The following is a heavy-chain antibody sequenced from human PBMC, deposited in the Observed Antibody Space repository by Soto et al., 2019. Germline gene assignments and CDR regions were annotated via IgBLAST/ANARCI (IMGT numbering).Heavy chain of an antibody. CDR1: GFTFSSYA. D-gene: IGHD6-19*01. V-gene: IGHV3-23*01. CDR3: AKDIGQQWRPDC. J-gene: IGHJ4*02. CDR2: ISGSGGTT. Sequence: EVQLLESGGGLVQRGGSLRLSCAASGFTFSSYAMSWVRQAPGKGLEWVSAISGSGGTTYYADSVKGRFTISRDNSKNTVYLQMNSLRAEDTAVYYCAKDIGQQWRPDCWGQGTLVSVSS.